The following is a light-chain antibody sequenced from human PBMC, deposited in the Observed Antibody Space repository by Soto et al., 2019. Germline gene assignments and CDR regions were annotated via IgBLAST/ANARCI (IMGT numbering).Light chain of an antibody. CDR2: DVT. V-gene: IGLV2-8*01. J-gene: IGLJ2*01. Sequence: QSALTQPPSASGSPGQSVTISCTGTSSDVGGYDYVSWYQQHPGKAPKLMIYDVTKRPSGVPDRFSGSRSGSTASLTVSGLQAEDEADYYCTSYGGSNNVIFGGGTKLTVL. CDR3: TSYGGSNNVI. CDR1: SSDVGGYDY.